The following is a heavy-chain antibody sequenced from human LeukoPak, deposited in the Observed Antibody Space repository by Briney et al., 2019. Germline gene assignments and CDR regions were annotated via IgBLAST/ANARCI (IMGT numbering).Heavy chain of an antibody. V-gene: IGHV3-7*01. D-gene: IGHD6-6*01. CDR3: ARIGYSSSSTDY. J-gene: IGHJ4*02. Sequence: GGSLRLSCAASGFTFSNYWMTWVRQAPGKGLEWVADIKQDGSEKLYVKSVRGRFTISRDNAKMSLFLQMNSLRAEDTAVYYCARIGYSSSSTDYWGQGTLVTVSS. CDR2: IKQDGSEK. CDR1: GFTFSNYW.